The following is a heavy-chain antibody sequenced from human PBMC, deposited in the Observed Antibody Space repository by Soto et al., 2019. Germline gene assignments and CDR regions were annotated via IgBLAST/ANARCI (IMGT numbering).Heavy chain of an antibody. D-gene: IGHD6-19*01. Sequence: GGSLRLSCVSSGFIFNNFAMTWVRQAPGKGLEWVSSITGSGGATYHAASVKGRFTISRDNAKNTLYLQMDSLKAEDSAIYYCAKSSGWYVNNWLDPWGQGTLVTAPQ. J-gene: IGHJ5*02. CDR1: GFIFNNFA. CDR2: ITGSGGAT. CDR3: AKSSGWYVNNWLDP. V-gene: IGHV3-23*01.